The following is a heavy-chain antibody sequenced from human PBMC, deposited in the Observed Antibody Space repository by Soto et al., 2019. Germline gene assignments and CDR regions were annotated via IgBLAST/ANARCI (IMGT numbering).Heavy chain of an antibody. D-gene: IGHD4-17*01. J-gene: IGHJ3*02. V-gene: IGHV3-7*02. CDR3: ASSPDYFGFAFDI. Sequence: EVQLVESGGGLVQPGGSLRLSCAASGFTFSSYWMTWVRQAPGKGLEWVGNIKQDGSEKYYVDSVKGRFTISRDNAKNSLYLQMNSLRVEDTAVYYCASSPDYFGFAFDIWGQGTMVTVSS. CDR2: IKQDGSEK. CDR1: GFTFSSYW.